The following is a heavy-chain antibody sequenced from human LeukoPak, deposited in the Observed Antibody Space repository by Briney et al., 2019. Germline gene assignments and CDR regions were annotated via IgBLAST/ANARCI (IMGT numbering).Heavy chain of an antibody. Sequence: GGSLRLSCAASGFTFSSYSMNWVRQAPGKGLEWVSSISSSSSYIYYADSVKGRFTISRDNAKNSLYLQMNSLRAEDTAVYYCARWVLYCSGGSCYLGTYGMDVWSQGTTVTVSS. V-gene: IGHV3-21*01. CDR2: ISSSSSYI. CDR1: GFTFSSYS. J-gene: IGHJ6*02. CDR3: ARWVLYCSGGSCYLGTYGMDV. D-gene: IGHD2-15*01.